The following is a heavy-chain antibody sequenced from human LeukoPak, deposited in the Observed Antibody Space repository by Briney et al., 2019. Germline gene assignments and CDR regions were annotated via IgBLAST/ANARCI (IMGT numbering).Heavy chain of an antibody. CDR3: AKASWVSSTDAVR. J-gene: IGHJ4*02. CDR1: GFTFSSYA. D-gene: IGHD3-16*01. Sequence: GGSLRLSCTASGFTFSSYAMSWVRQAPGKGLEWVSAITDSGGSTSYADSVRGRFTISRDNSKNTLYLQMNSLRAEDTAIYYCAKASWVSSTDAVRWGQGTLVTVSS. CDR2: ITDSGGST. V-gene: IGHV3-23*01.